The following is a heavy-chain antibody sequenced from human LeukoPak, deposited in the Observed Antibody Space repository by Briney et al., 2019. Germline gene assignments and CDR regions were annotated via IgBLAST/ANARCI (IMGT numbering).Heavy chain of an antibody. CDR2: TYYGGTP. CDR3: ALSRDGFDY. Sequence: SETLSLTCTVSGASLSTRLYYWAWIRQPPGKGLEWIASTYYGGTPYYNPSLQSRVTMSVDTSQNQLSLNLNSVTATDTAVYYCALSRDGFDYWGQGTLVTVSS. D-gene: IGHD2/OR15-2a*01. J-gene: IGHJ4*02. V-gene: IGHV4-39*01. CDR1: GASLSTRLYY.